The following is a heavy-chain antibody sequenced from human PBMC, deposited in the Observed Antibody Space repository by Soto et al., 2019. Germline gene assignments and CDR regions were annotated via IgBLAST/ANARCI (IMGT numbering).Heavy chain of an antibody. J-gene: IGHJ3*02. CDR1: GGSISSGGYF. V-gene: IGHV4-31*03. CDR2: ISYRGCT. Sequence: QVQLQESGPGLVKPSQTLSLTCTVSGGSISSGGYFWSWIRQHPGKGLEWIGDISYRGCTYSNPSLKSRVTISVDTSKNHCSLKLSSVTAAHTAVDYCARDILLWFGELPPRAHDAFDIWGQGTMVTVSS. D-gene: IGHD3-10*01. CDR3: ARDILLWFGELPPRAHDAFDI.